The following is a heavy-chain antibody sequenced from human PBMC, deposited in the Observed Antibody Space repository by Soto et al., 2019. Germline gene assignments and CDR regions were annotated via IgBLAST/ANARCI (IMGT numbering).Heavy chain of an antibody. CDR2: ISSTTRTI. Sequence: DAQLVESGGDLLQPGGSLRLSCAASGFTFRNYAMNWVRQAPGKGLEWVSYISSTTRTIYYADSVKGRFTISRDNAKNSLSLQMNSLRDEDTALSYCARERTYYSDSRGHFSTDGFDIWGQGKMVTVSS. D-gene: IGHD3-22*01. CDR1: GFTFRNYA. J-gene: IGHJ3*02. CDR3: ARERTYYSDSRGHFSTDGFDI. V-gene: IGHV3-48*02.